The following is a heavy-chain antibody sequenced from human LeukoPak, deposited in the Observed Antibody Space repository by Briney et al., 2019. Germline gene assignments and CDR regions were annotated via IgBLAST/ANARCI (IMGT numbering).Heavy chain of an antibody. J-gene: IGHJ4*02. D-gene: IGHD5-12*01. CDR2: VNHSGGT. CDR3: AMGSGYAAY. V-gene: IGHV4-34*01. Sequence: SETLSLTCAVYGGSFSAYYWSWIRQPPGKGLGWIGEVNHSGGTNYNPSLKSRVTISVDMSENQFSLKLNSVTAADTAVYYCAMGSGYAAYWGQGTLVTVSS. CDR1: GGSFSAYY.